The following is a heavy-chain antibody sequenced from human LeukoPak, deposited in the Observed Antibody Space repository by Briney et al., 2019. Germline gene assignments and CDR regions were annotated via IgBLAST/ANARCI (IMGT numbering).Heavy chain of an antibody. CDR3: ARARANIVVVPAAMIYYYGMDV. J-gene: IGHJ6*02. V-gene: IGHV3-21*01. CDR2: ISSSSSYI. CDR1: GFTFSSYS. Sequence: PGGSLRLSCAASGFTFSSYSMNWVRQAPGKGLEWVSSISSSSSYIYYADSVKGRFTISRDNAKNSLYLQMNSLRAEDTAVYYCARARANIVVVPAAMIYYYGMDVWGQGTTVTVSS. D-gene: IGHD2-2*01.